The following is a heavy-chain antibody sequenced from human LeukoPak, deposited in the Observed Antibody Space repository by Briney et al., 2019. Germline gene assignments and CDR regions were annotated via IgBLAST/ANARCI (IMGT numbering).Heavy chain of an antibody. J-gene: IGHJ4*02. CDR1: GFTFSNYV. CDR3: AKEQDLVGTTYYFGH. D-gene: IGHD1-26*01. CDR2: IRNDGSDK. Sequence: PGGSLRLSSAASGFTFSNYVIHWVRQAPGKGLEWVAFIRNDGSDKYYADSVRGRFTISRDNSKNTVYLQMNSLRAEDTAVYHCAKEQDLVGTTYYFGHWGQGTLVSVSS. V-gene: IGHV3-30*02.